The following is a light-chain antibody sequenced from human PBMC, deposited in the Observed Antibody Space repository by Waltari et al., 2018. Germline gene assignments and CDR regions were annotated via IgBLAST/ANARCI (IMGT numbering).Light chain of an antibody. CDR3: QQYGSSSQT. Sequence: EIVLTQSPGTLSLSPGERATLSCRASQSVSSSYFAWYQQKPGQAPRLLIYGASSRATGIPDRFSGSGSGTDFTLTISRLEPEDFAVYYCQQYGSSSQTFGQGTKLEIK. V-gene: IGKV3-20*01. CDR2: GAS. J-gene: IGKJ2*01. CDR1: QSVSSSY.